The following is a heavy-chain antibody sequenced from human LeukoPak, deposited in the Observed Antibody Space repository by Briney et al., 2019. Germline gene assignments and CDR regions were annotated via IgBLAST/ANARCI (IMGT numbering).Heavy chain of an antibody. Sequence: GGSLRLSCAASGFTFRNFAMSWVRQAPGKGLEWVSGLSHGGTRTFYAASVKGRFTISRDNSKNMLYLQMSSLRAEDTAVYYCAKTRDRGGYILDFWGQGTLVTVSS. J-gene: IGHJ4*02. D-gene: IGHD5-24*01. V-gene: IGHV3-23*01. CDR1: GFTFRNFA. CDR2: LSHGGTRT. CDR3: AKTRDRGGYILDF.